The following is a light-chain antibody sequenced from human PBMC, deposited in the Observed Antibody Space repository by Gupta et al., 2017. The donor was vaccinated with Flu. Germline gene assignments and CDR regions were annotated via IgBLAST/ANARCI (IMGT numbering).Light chain of an antibody. J-gene: IGLJ3*02. V-gene: IGLV2-23*01. CDR1: GSDIGTYNV. CDR3: SSYAGSTTDVL. CDR2: DDN. Sequence: ITIYCTETGSDIGTYNVISWYQKHPDKAPKLIRFDDNKRPSGVTNRFSGSKSGTTASLTISGLQAEDEADYYCSSYAGSTTDVLFGGGTKLTVL.